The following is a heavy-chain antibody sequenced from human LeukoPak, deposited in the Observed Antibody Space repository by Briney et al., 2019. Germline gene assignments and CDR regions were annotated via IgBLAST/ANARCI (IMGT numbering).Heavy chain of an antibody. Sequence: GPSLRPSYPASGSTFSTYGMSSASHPPASGREWVSSLSGDGDTFYADSVKGRFTISRDESRNTVYLQMNNLRVEDTAVYFCAKASWVSSADAVLWGQGTLVTVSS. CDR1: GSTFSTYG. J-gene: IGHJ4*02. V-gene: IGHV3-23*01. D-gene: IGHD3-3*02. CDR2: LSGDGDT. CDR3: AKASWVSSADAVL.